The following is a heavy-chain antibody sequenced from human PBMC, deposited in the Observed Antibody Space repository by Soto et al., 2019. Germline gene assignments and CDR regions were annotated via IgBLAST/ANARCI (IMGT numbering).Heavy chain of an antibody. V-gene: IGHV1-69*06. Sequence: QVQLVQSGAEVKKPGSSVKVSCKASGGTFSSYAISWVRQAPGQGVEWMGGIITIFGTANYAQKFQGRVTITEDKSPSRAYMELSSLRSEDTAVYYCASNRCGGDCYHALYYFDYWGQGTLVTVSS. CDR2: IITIFGTA. J-gene: IGHJ4*02. CDR1: GGTFSSYA. CDR3: ASNRCGGDCYHALYYFDY. D-gene: IGHD2-21*02.